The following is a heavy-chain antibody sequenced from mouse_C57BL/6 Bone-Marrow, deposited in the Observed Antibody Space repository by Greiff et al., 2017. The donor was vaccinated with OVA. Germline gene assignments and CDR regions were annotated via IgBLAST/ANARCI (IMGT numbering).Heavy chain of an antibody. Sequence: EVKLQESGAELVRPGASVKLSCTASGFNIKDDYMHWVKQRPEQGLEWIGWIDPENGDTEYASKFQGKATITADTSSNTAYLQLSSLTSEDTAVYYCTTGLLWYWFAYWGQGTLVTVSA. CDR1: GFNIKDDY. V-gene: IGHV14-4*01. CDR2: IDPENGDT. D-gene: IGHD2-1*01. J-gene: IGHJ3*01. CDR3: TTGLLWYWFAY.